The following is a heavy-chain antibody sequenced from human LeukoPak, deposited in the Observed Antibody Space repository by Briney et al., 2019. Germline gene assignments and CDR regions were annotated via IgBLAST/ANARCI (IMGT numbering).Heavy chain of an antibody. V-gene: IGHV4-4*07. D-gene: IGHD2-2*02. CDR1: GGSISRFY. CDR3: ARGPKPYCSDSSCYTLTFGY. Sequence: SETLSLTCTVSGGSISRFYWSWIRQPAGKGPEWIGRIYSSGSTDYNPSLKSRVFLSIDTSKNQFSLTLISETAADTAVYYCARGPKPYCSDSSCYTLTFGYWGQGTLVTVSS. CDR2: IYSSGST. J-gene: IGHJ4*02.